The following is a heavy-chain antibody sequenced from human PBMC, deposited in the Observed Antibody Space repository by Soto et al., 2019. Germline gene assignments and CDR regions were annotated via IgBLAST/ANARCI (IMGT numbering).Heavy chain of an antibody. V-gene: IGHV3-23*01. J-gene: IGHJ4*02. D-gene: IGHD6-13*01. Sequence: EVQLLESGGGLVQPGGSLRLSGAPSGFTFGIYAMSWVRQAPGKGLEWVSSISGSGGSIYYAHSVKGRFTISRDKTKNTLDLQMNSLRAEDTAVYHCARVAPEYSSTPRRFDFWGQGTLVTVSS. CDR1: GFTFGIYA. CDR2: ISGSGGSI. CDR3: ARVAPEYSSTPRRFDF.